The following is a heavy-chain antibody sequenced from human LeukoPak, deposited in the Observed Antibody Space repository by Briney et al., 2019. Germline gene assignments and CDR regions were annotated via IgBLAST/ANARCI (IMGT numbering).Heavy chain of an antibody. CDR2: IYYSGST. CDR1: GGSISSYY. D-gene: IGHD4-17*01. J-gene: IGHJ4*02. CDR3: ARDGDYGDHADY. V-gene: IGHV4-59*12. Sequence: SETLSLTCTVSGGSISSYYWSWIRQPPGKGLEWIGYIYYSGSTNYNPSLKSRVTMSVDTSKNQFSLKLSSVTAAGTAVYYCARDGDYGDHADYWGQGTLVTVSS.